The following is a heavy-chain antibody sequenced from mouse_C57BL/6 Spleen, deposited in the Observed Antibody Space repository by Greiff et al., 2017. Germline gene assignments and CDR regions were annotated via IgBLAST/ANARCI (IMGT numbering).Heavy chain of an antibody. CDR3: ARGGIVTLDY. D-gene: IGHD2-5*01. CDR1: GFTFSDYY. CDR2: INYDGSST. J-gene: IGHJ2*01. Sequence: EVQVVESEGGLVQPGSSMKLSCTASGFTFSDYYMAWVRQVPEKGLEWVANINYDGSSTYYLDSLKSRFIISRDHAKNILYLQMSSLKSDDTATYYCARGGIVTLDYWGQGTTLTVSS. V-gene: IGHV5-16*01.